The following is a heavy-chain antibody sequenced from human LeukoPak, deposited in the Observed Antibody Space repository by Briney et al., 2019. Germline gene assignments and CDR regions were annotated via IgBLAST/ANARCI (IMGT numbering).Heavy chain of an antibody. CDR3: ARRALVVVPAAIKGFDY. Sequence: SETLSLTCAVYGGSFSGYYCSWIRQPPGKGLEWIGEINHSGSTNYNPSLKSRVTISVDTSKNQFSLTLSSVTAADTAVYYCARRALVVVPAAIKGFDYWGQGTLVTVSS. CDR2: INHSGST. CDR1: GGSFSGYY. J-gene: IGHJ4*02. D-gene: IGHD2-2*02. V-gene: IGHV4-34*01.